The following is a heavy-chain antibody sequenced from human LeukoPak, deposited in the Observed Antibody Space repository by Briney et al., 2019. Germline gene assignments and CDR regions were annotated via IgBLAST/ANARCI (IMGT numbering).Heavy chain of an antibody. CDR3: SRWKYSGSSGDY. J-gene: IGHJ4*02. Sequence: PGGSLRLSCAASGFTFSSYAMHWVRQAPGKGLEWVAVISYDGSNKYYADSVKGRFTISRDNAKNTLYLQMNSLRAEDTAVYYCSRWKYSGSSGDYWGQGTLVTVSS. D-gene: IGHD6-6*01. CDR1: GFTFSSYA. V-gene: IGHV3-30-3*01. CDR2: ISYDGSNK.